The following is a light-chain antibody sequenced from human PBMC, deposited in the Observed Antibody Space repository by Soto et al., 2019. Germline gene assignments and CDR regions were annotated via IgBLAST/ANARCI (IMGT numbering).Light chain of an antibody. CDR2: TAS. J-gene: IGKJ2*01. Sequence: DIQMTQSPSSLSASVGDRVTITCRASQTISSYLHWYQQRPGKAPKLLIYTASNLQTGFPSRFSCSGAGTHFTLTISSLQPEDFATYYCQQSYSSPPTFGQGTKLEIK. V-gene: IGKV1-39*01. CDR1: QTISSY. CDR3: QQSYSSPPT.